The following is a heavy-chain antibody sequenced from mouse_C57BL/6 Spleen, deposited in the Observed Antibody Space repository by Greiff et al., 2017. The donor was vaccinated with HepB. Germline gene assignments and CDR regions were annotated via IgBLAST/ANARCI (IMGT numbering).Heavy chain of an antibody. J-gene: IGHJ4*01. CDR3: ARPIYYDYDFYAMDY. D-gene: IGHD2-4*01. CDR2: ISSGSSTI. Sequence: EVHLVESGGGLVKPGGSLKLSCAASGFTFSDYGMHWVRQAPEKGLEWVAYISSGSSTIYYADTVKGRFTISRDNAKNTLFLQMTSLRSEDTAMYYCARPIYYDYDFYAMDYWGQGTSVTVSS. V-gene: IGHV5-17*01. CDR1: GFTFSDYG.